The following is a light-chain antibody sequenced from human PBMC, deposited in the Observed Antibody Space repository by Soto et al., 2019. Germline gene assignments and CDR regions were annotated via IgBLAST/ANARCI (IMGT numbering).Light chain of an antibody. V-gene: IGLV1-47*01. CDR3: AAWDDSLSALV. Sequence: QSVLTQPPSASGTPGQRVTISCSGSSSNIESNYVYWYQQLPGSAPKLLIYRNDQRPSGVPARFSGAKSGTSASLAISGLRSEDEADYYCAAWDDSLSALVFGGGTKVTVL. CDR1: SSNIESNY. CDR2: RND. J-gene: IGLJ3*02.